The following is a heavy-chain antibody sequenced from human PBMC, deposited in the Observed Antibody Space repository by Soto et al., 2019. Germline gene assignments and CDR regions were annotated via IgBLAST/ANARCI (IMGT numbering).Heavy chain of an antibody. CDR2: INPSGGST. J-gene: IGHJ6*02. V-gene: IGHV1-46*01. CDR3: AREVSFYGDYYYYYGMDV. D-gene: IGHD4-17*01. CDR1: GYTFTSYY. Sequence: ASVKVSCKASGYTFTSYYMHWVRQAPGQGLEWMGIINPSGGSTSYAQKFQGRVTMTRDTSTSTVYMELSSLRSEDTAVYYCAREVSFYGDYYYYYGMDVWGQGTTVTVSS.